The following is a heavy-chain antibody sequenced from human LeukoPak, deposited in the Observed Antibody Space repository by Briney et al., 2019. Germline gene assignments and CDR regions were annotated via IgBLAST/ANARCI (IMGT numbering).Heavy chain of an antibody. CDR3: AKGARYCSGGSCYHNVAFGI. V-gene: IGHV3-23*01. CDR1: GFTFSTYG. CDR2: ISGSAGST. J-gene: IGHJ3*02. Sequence: GGSLRLSCAASGFTFSTYGMNWVRQAPGKALEWVSSISGSAGSTYYADSVKGRFTISRDNSNSTLYLQMNSLRAEDTALYYCAKGARYCSGGSCYHNVAFGIWGQGTMVTVSS. D-gene: IGHD2-15*01.